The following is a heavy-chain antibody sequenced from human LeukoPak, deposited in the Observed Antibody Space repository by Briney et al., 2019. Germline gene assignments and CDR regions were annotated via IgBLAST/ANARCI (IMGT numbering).Heavy chain of an antibody. D-gene: IGHD3-16*01. J-gene: IGHJ4*02. CDR3: AKGWIGSAWGAD. CDR2: ISYDGTNE. CDR1: GFSFHYYA. V-gene: IGHV3-30-3*01. Sequence: GGSLRLSCAASGFSFHYYAMHWVRQAPGKGLEWVAVISYDGTNEYYADSVKGRLTISRDNSKNTLYMQMNSLRPEDTAVYYCAKGWIGSAWGADWGQGTLVTVSS.